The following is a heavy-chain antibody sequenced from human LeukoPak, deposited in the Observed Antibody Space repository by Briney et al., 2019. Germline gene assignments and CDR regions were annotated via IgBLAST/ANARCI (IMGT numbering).Heavy chain of an antibody. J-gene: IGHJ6*03. CDR2: ISSSSRYI. Sequence: GGSLRLSCAASGFTFSTHNMTWVRQAPGKGLEWVSSISSSSRYIYYAGSVKGRFTISRGNAKNSLYLQMNSLRDEDTAVYYCARASPIPSVGDSYYDYMDVWGKDTTVTVSS. CDR3: ARASPIPSVGDSYYDYMDV. V-gene: IGHV3-21*01. CDR1: GFTFSTHN. D-gene: IGHD3-16*01.